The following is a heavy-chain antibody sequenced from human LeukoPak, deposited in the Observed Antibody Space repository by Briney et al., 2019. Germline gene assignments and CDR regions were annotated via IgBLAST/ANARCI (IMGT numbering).Heavy chain of an antibody. CDR3: ARGPSGYHNT. J-gene: IGHJ4*02. Sequence: GGSLRLSCAASGFTFSNYGFHWVRQAPGRGLQWVAFIPFDGSHKYYADSVEGRFTISRDTSKNTLYLQMNSLTVEDTAVYYCARGPSGYHNTGGQGTLVTVSS. V-gene: IGHV3-30*02. CDR2: IPFDGSHK. D-gene: IGHD5-12*01. CDR1: GFTFSNYG.